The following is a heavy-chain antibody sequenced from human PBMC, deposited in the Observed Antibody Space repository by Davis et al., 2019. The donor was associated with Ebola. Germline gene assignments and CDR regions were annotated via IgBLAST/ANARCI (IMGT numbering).Heavy chain of an antibody. Sequence: PGGSLRLSCAGSGFTFSNHGMNWVRQAPGKGLEWVALIWYDGSQTFYADSVKGRFTISRDNSKNTVFLEMNSLRVEDTAVYYCAKESNKAFGNYAFEYWGQGTLVTVSS. CDR3: AKESNKAFGNYAFEY. CDR2: IWYDGSQT. J-gene: IGHJ4*02. V-gene: IGHV3-33*06. CDR1: GFTFSNHG. D-gene: IGHD4-11*01.